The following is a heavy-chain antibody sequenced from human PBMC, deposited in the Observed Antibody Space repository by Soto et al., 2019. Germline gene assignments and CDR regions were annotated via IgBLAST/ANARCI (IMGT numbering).Heavy chain of an antibody. CDR1: GFTVSSNY. D-gene: IGHD3-10*01. CDR3: ARDQRGKNYYYYYMDV. V-gene: IGHV3-66*01. CDR2: IYSGGST. J-gene: IGHJ6*03. Sequence: EVQLVESGGGLVQPGGSLRLSCAASGFTVSSNYMSWVRQAPGKGLEWVSVIYSGGSTYYADSVKGRFTISRDNSKNALYLQMNSLRAEDTAVYYGARDQRGKNYYYYYMDVWGKGTTVTVSS.